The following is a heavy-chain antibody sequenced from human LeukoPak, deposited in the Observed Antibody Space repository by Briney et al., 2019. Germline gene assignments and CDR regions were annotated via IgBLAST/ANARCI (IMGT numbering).Heavy chain of an antibody. CDR3: ARRGYDFWSGYGENYYYYMDV. Sequence: SETLSLTCTVSGGSISSYYWSWIRQPAGKGLEWIGRIYTSGSTNYNPSLKSRVTISVDTSKNQFSLKLSSVTAADTAVYYCARRGYDFWSGYGENYYYYMDVWGKGTTVTVSS. CDR2: IYTSGST. J-gene: IGHJ6*03. V-gene: IGHV4-4*07. D-gene: IGHD3-3*01. CDR1: GGSISSYY.